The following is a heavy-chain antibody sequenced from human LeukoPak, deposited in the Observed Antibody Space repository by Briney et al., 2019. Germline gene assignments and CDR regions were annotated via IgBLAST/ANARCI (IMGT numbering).Heavy chain of an antibody. CDR1: GYTLTELS. Sequence: ASVKVSCKVSGYTLTELSMHWVRQAPGKELEWMGGFDPEDGETIYAQKFQGRVTMTEDTSTDTAYMELSSLRSEDTAVYYCATPLNYYGSGSWLIWGQGTLVTVSS. V-gene: IGHV1-24*01. D-gene: IGHD3-10*01. CDR3: ATPLNYYGSGSWLI. CDR2: FDPEDGET. J-gene: IGHJ4*02.